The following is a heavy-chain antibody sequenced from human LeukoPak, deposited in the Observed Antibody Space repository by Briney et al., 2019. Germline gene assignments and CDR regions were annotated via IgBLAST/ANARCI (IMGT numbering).Heavy chain of an antibody. J-gene: IGHJ4*02. CDR3: GRRFCNSCPLDF. Sequence: PGGSLRLSCVGSGFNVTTNNMYWVRQAPGKGLECVSAFHAGGSPGYADSVRDRFTISRDNSKNTLYLQMNSLRAEDTAVYFCGRRFCNSCPLDFWGQGTLVTVSS. D-gene: IGHD2-21*01. CDR2: FHAGGSP. V-gene: IGHV3-66*04. CDR1: GFNVTTNN.